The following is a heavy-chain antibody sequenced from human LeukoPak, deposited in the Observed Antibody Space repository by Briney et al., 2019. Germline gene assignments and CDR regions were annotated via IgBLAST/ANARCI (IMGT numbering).Heavy chain of an antibody. CDR3: AKDGGQPLSRHDY. CDR2: ISGSGGST. CDR1: GFTFSSYA. V-gene: IGHV3-23*01. J-gene: IGHJ4*02. Sequence: GGSLRLSCAASGFTFSSYAMSWVRQAPGKGLEWVSAISGSGGSTYYADSVKGRFTISRDNSKNTLYLQTNSLRAEDTAVYYCAKDGGQPLSRHDYWGQGTLVTVSS. D-gene: IGHD2-2*01.